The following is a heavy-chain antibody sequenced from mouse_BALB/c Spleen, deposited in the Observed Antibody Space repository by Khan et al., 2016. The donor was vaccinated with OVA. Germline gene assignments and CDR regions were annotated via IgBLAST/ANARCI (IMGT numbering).Heavy chain of an antibody. CDR1: GYSITSGYA. CDR3: ARGNYYGYDFDY. D-gene: IGHD1-2*01. Sequence: EVQLQESGPGLVKPSQSLSLTCTVTGYSITSGYAWNWIRQFPGNKLEWMGYISYSGVTSYTPSLKSRISITRDTSKNQFFLQLPSVTTEDTATYYCARGNYYGYDFDYWGQGTTLTVSS. V-gene: IGHV3-2*02. CDR2: ISYSGVT. J-gene: IGHJ2*01.